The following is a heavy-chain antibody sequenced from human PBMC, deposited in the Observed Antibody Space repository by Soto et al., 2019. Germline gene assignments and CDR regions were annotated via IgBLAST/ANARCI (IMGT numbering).Heavy chain of an antibody. Sequence: QVQLQESGPGLVKPSGTLSLTCAVSGVSISIPNWWAWVRQAPGEGLEWIGEIDHSGTTNYNTSLNSRVTISIDRYKNQCSLRLTSVAAADTAVDFCARVKYYAFDIWGQGTMVTVSS. J-gene: IGHJ3*02. V-gene: IGHV4-4*02. CDR3: ARVKYYAFDI. CDR1: GVSISIPNW. CDR2: IDHSGTT. D-gene: IGHD3-10*01.